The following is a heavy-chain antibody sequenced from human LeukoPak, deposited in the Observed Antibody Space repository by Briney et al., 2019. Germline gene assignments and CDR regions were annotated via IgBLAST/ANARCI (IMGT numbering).Heavy chain of an antibody. CDR3: ARQRDGSQWGFDY. D-gene: IGHD5-24*01. CDR2: IYHSGST. CDR1: GGSISSYY. V-gene: IGHV4-59*01. Sequence: PSETLSLTCTVSGGSISSYYWTWNRQPPGKGLEWMGYIYHSGSTNYNPSLKSRVTISVDTSKNQFSLKLSSVTAADTAVYYCARQRDGSQWGFDYWGQGTLVTVSS. J-gene: IGHJ4*02.